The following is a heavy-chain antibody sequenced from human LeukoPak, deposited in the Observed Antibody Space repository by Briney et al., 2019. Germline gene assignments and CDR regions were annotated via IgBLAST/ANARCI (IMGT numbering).Heavy chain of an antibody. D-gene: IGHD3-10*01. V-gene: IGHV4-59*08. J-gene: IGHJ4*02. Sequence: SETLSLTCTVSGASISSYYWSWIRQPPGKGLEWIGYISYSGSTNHNPSLKSRVIISADTSKSQVSLTLSSVTAADTAVYYCARHPELYFFDYWGQGTLVTVSS. CDR1: GASISSYY. CDR3: ARHPELYFFDY. CDR2: ISYSGST.